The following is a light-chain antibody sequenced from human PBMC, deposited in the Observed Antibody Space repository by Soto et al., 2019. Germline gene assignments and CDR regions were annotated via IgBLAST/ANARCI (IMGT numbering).Light chain of an antibody. CDR3: QQFGGSSHT. CDR2: GAS. Sequence: ENVLSQSPGTLSLSPGERATLSCRASQSLRYSNLAWYQQKPGQAPRLLIYGASNRATGIPDRFSGSGPGTDFTLTISRLEPEDFAVYYCQQFGGSSHTFGGGTKVEIK. CDR1: QSLRYSN. V-gene: IGKV3-20*01. J-gene: IGKJ4*01.